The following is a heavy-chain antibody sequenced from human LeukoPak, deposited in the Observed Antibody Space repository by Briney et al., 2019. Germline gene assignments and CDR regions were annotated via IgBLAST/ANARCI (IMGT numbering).Heavy chain of an antibody. Sequence: GGSLRLSCTASGFTFSDYWMTWVRQAPGKGPEGVANIKQDGSQRYYVDSGRGRFTISRDSAKNSLFLQMNGLRAEDTAVYYCARRGGSSSRRSPIDYWGQGTLVTVSS. CDR1: GFTFSDYW. J-gene: IGHJ4*02. CDR3: ARRGGSSSRRSPIDY. D-gene: IGHD6-6*01. V-gene: IGHV3-7*01. CDR2: IKQDGSQR.